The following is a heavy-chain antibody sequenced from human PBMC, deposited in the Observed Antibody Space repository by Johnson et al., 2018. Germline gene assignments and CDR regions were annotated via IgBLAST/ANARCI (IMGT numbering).Heavy chain of an antibody. CDR2: IWYDGSNK. CDR1: GFTFSSYG. V-gene: IGHV3-33*01. CDR3: ARETYYYDSSAPRRAFDS. Sequence: QVQLVQSGGGVVQPGRSLRLSCPASGFTFSSYGMHWVRQAPGQGLEWVAVIWYDGSNKYYADSVQGRFTISSDNSKNTLYLQMNSLRAEDTAGYYCARETYYYDSSAPRRAFDSWGQGTMVTVSS. J-gene: IGHJ3*02. D-gene: IGHD3-22*01.